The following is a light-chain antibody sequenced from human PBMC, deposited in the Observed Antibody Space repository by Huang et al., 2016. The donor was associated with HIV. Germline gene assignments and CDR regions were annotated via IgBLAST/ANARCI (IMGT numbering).Light chain of an antibody. CDR1: QSVTTS. V-gene: IGKV3-15*01. CDR2: DAS. CDR3: HQYNAWQT. J-gene: IGKJ2*01. Sequence: EIVMTQSPASLSVSPGERATLSCRASQSVTTSVAWYQQRPGQAPRLLMYDASTRATGVSARCSGGGSGTEFTLTISGLQSEDVAVYYCHQYNAWQTFGQGTKLQIK.